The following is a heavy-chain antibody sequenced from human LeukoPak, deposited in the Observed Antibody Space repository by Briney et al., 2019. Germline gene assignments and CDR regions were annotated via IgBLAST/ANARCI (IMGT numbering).Heavy chain of an antibody. CDR1: GFTFSTYW. CDR2: INDDGSEK. J-gene: IGHJ4*02. D-gene: IGHD6-19*01. CDR3: ARGVVYSSGWETFDY. V-gene: IGHV3-7*02. Sequence: PGGSLRLSCAASGFTFSTYWMSWVRQAPGKRLEWVANINDDGSEKYYVDSVKGRFTISRDNAKNSLYLQMNSLRAEDTAVYYCARGVVYSSGWETFDYWGQGTLVTVSS.